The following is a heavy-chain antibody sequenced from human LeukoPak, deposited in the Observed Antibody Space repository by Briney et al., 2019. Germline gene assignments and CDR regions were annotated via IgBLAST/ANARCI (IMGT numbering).Heavy chain of an antibody. V-gene: IGHV4-39*02. Sequence: SETLSLTCTVSGGSISSSSYYWGWIRQPPGKGLEWIGSIYYSGSTYYNPSLKSRVTISVDTSKNQFSLKLSSVTAADTAVYYCAREGGVRWYSSGWYHNYFDYWGQGTLVTVSS. CDR3: AREGGVRWYSSGWYHNYFDY. J-gene: IGHJ4*02. CDR2: IYYSGST. CDR1: GGSISSSSYY. D-gene: IGHD6-19*01.